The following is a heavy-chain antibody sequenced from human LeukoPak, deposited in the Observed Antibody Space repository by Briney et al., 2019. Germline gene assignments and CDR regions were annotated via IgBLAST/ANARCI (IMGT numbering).Heavy chain of an antibody. CDR2: IYSGGST. J-gene: IGHJ3*02. CDR1: GFTVSSNY. Sequence: GGSLRLSCAASGFTVSSNYMSWVRQAPGKGLEWVSVIYSGGSTYYADSVKGRFTISRDNSKNTLYLQMNSLRAEDTAVYYCLSGDYSVDAFDIWGQGTMVTVSS. V-gene: IGHV3-66*01. CDR3: LSGDYSVDAFDI. D-gene: IGHD4-17*01.